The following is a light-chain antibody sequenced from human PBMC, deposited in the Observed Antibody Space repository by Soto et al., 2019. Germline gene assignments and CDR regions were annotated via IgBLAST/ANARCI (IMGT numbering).Light chain of an antibody. CDR2: GAS. J-gene: IGKJ1*01. Sequence: EIVMTQSPATLSVSPGGRATLSCRASQSISGALAWYQQKPDQAPRLLIYGASTRATTFPARFSGSGSGTDFTLTISSLQSGDFAVYYCQQYNNWPWTFGQGTKVDIK. V-gene: IGKV3-15*01. CDR1: QSISGA. CDR3: QQYNNWPWT.